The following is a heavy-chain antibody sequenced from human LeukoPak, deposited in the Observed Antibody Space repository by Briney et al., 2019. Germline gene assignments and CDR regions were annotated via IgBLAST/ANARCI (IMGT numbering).Heavy chain of an antibody. Sequence: ASVTLSFNASGYTFTGYYMHGVGQAPGQGREWMGRINANSGGTNYEQEDQGRGTITRDTSISTAYMERSRLRSDDTAVYYCSRDRDYYDSSGYYSDAFDIWGQGTMVTGSS. CDR2: INANSGGT. CDR1: GYTFTGYY. V-gene: IGHV1-2*06. CDR3: SRDRDYYDSSGYYSDAFDI. J-gene: IGHJ3*02. D-gene: IGHD3-22*01.